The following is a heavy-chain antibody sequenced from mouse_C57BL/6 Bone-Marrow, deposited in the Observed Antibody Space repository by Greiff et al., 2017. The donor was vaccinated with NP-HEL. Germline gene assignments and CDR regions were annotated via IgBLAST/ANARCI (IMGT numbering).Heavy chain of an antibody. CDR1: GFTFSDYG. Sequence: EVKVVESGGGLVKPGGSLKLSCAASGFTFSDYGMHWVRQAPEKGLEWVAYISSGSSTIYYADTVKGRFTISRDNAKNTLFLQMTSLRSEDTAMYYCARPYYYGSGAMDYWGQGTSVTVSS. CDR3: ARPYYYGSGAMDY. CDR2: ISSGSSTI. V-gene: IGHV5-17*01. J-gene: IGHJ4*01. D-gene: IGHD1-1*01.